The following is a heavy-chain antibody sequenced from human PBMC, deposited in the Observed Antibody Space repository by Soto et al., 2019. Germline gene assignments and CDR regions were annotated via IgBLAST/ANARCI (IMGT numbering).Heavy chain of an antibody. CDR3: ARDLGYYDSSGYFDY. Sequence: GGSLRLSCAASGFTFSDYYMSWIRQAPGKGLEWVSYISSSDSIIYYADSVKGRFTISRDNAKNSLYLQMNSLRAEDTAVYYCARDLGYYDSSGYFDYWGQGTLVTVSS. CDR2: ISSSDSII. J-gene: IGHJ4*02. D-gene: IGHD3-22*01. CDR1: GFTFSDYY. V-gene: IGHV3-11*01.